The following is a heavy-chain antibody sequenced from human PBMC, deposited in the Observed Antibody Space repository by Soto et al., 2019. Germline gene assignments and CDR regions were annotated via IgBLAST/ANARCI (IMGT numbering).Heavy chain of an antibody. D-gene: IGHD3-10*01. Sequence: EVQLVESGGGLVKPGGSMRLSCAVSGFTFSSQTMNWVRQAPGKGLEWVSSVSRSGSYKYYADSVKGRFTISRDNAKNSLHLQMNSLRAEDTAVYFCASPRGLDDAFDFWGQGTMVTVSS. CDR1: GFTFSSQT. J-gene: IGHJ3*01. CDR2: VSRSGSYK. CDR3: ASPRGLDDAFDF. V-gene: IGHV3-21*01.